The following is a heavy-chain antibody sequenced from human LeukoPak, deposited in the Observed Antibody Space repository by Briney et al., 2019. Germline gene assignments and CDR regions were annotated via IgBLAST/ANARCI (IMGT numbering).Heavy chain of an antibody. D-gene: IGHD6-19*01. CDR1: GFTFSSFE. Sequence: GGSLRLSCVASGFTFSSFEMHWVRQAPGKGLEWVSDISSSGSTIYYADSVKGRFTVSRDNAKNAVYLQMNSLRAEDTGVYYCALLAVASDFDCWGQGTLVTVSS. CDR2: ISSSGSTI. V-gene: IGHV3-48*03. CDR3: ALLAVASDFDC. J-gene: IGHJ4*02.